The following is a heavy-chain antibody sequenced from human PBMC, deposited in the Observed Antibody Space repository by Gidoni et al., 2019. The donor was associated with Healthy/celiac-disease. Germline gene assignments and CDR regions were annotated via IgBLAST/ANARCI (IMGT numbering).Heavy chain of an antibody. CDR3: AKNLPPEWELPTGENLGYYYGMDV. J-gene: IGHJ6*02. V-gene: IGHV3-30*18. CDR1: GLSFSSYG. Sequence: QVQLVESGGGVVQPGRSLRLSCAASGLSFSSYGMPWVRQAPGKGLEWVAVISYDGSNKYYADSVKGRFTISRDNSKNTLYLQMNSLRAEDTAVYYCAKNLPPEWELPTGENLGYYYGMDVWGQGTTVTVSS. D-gene: IGHD1-26*01. CDR2: ISYDGSNK.